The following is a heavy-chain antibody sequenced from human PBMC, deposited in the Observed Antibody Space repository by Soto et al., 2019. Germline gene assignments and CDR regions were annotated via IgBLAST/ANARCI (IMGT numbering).Heavy chain of an antibody. CDR2: IKSKTDGGTT. CDR1: GVTFSNFA. V-gene: IGHV3-15*01. J-gene: IGHJ6*03. Sequence: PGGSLRLSCAASGVTFSNFAMSGVRQDPGKGLEWVGRIKSKTDGGTTDYAAPVKGRFTISRDDSKNTLYLQMNSLKTEDTAVYYCTTAGIVGAYYYYYYYMDVWGKGTTVTVSS. CDR3: TTAGIVGAYYYYYYYMDV. D-gene: IGHD3-16*01.